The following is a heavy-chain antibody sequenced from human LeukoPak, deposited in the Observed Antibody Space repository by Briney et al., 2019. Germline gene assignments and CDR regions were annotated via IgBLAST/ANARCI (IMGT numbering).Heavy chain of an antibody. V-gene: IGHV1-69*13. CDR2: IIPIFGTT. D-gene: IGHD7-27*01. J-gene: IGHJ5*02. CDR3: ARDRELGRSWFDP. Sequence: ASVKVSCKASGGTFSSYAISWVRQAPGQGLEWMGGIIPIFGTTNYAQKFQGRVTITADESTSTAYMELSSLRSEDTAVYYCARDRELGRSWFDPWGQGTLVTVSS. CDR1: GGTFSSYA.